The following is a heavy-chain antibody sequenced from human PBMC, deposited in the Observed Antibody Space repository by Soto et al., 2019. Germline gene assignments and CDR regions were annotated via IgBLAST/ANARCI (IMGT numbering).Heavy chain of an antibody. V-gene: IGHV1-18*01. CDR1: GYTFTRYG. Sequence: QVQLVQSGAEVKNPGASVKVSCKASGYTFTRYGIGWARQAPGQGLEWMGWINTYNGKTNYAQNVQGRVTLTTDTSTSTAYMELRSLRSKDTAIYYCAMVDVYVTPSPQDVWGQGTTVIVSS. CDR2: INTYNGKT. D-gene: IGHD3-16*01. J-gene: IGHJ6*02. CDR3: AMVDVYVTPSPQDV.